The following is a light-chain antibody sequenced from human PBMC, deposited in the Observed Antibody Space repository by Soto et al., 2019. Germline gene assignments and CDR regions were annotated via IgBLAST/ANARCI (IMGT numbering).Light chain of an antibody. Sequence: QSVLTQPTSVSWSPGDSITISCTGNHNDIGTYDYVSWYQQHPGRAPRLLIHGVTTRPSGISGRFSASKSGLTASLTISGLQPEDEADYYCSSFTSNRIYVFGPGTKVTVL. CDR1: HNDIGTYDY. CDR2: GVT. CDR3: SSFTSNRIYV. J-gene: IGLJ1*01. V-gene: IGLV2-14*03.